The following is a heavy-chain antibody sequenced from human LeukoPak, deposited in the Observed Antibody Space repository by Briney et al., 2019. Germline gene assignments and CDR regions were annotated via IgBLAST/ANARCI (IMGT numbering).Heavy chain of an antibody. Sequence: ASVKVSCMPSGYTFTGYYMHWVRQAPGQGGEWMGWLNPNSGGTNYAQKFQGRVTMTRDTSITTAYMELSRLRSDDTAVYYCARESIAAPTRYWGQGTLVTVSS. V-gene: IGHV1-2*02. D-gene: IGHD6-6*01. CDR2: LNPNSGGT. J-gene: IGHJ4*02. CDR1: GYTFTGYY. CDR3: ARESIAAPTRY.